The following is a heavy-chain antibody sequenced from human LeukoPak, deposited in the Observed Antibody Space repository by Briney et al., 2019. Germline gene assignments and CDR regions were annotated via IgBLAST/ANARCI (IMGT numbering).Heavy chain of an antibody. V-gene: IGHV1-69*13. CDR2: IIPIFGTA. D-gene: IGHD3-10*01. J-gene: IGHJ4*02. CDR1: VGTFSSYA. Sequence: SVKVSCKASVGTFSSYAISWVRQAPGQGLEWMGGIIPIFGTANYAQKFQGRVTITADESTSTAYMELSSLRYEDTAVYYCASGVRGDHFFDYWGQGTLVTVSS. CDR3: ASGVRGDHFFDY.